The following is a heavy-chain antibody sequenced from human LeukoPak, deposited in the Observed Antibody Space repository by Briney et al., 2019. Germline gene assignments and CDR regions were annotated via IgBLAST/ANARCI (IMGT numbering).Heavy chain of an antibody. V-gene: IGHV3-23*01. D-gene: IGHD2-2*01. CDR3: AKHLQGYCSSANCYARAFDI. Sequence: GGSLRLSCAASGFTFSTYGMSWVRQAPGKGLEWVSAISAGGGSTYHADSVKGRFTMSRDNSKNTLYLQVNSLRVEDTAVYYCAKHLQGYCSSANCYARAFDIWGQGTMVTVSS. CDR2: ISAGGGST. J-gene: IGHJ3*02. CDR1: GFTFSTYG.